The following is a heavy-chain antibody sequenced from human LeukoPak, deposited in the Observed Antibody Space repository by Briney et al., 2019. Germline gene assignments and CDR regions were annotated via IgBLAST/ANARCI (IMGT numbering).Heavy chain of an antibody. CDR2: TRNKANNYAT. J-gene: IGHJ4*02. Sequence: GSLRLSCAASGYTFRDPYIDWVRQAPGKGLEWVGHTRNKANNYATDYAASVKGRFTISRDDSRNSVYLQMNSLKTEDTAVYYCTRWRSGTSDWGQGTLVTVSS. CDR3: TRWRSGTSD. V-gene: IGHV3-72*01. D-gene: IGHD4-23*01. CDR1: GYTFRDPY.